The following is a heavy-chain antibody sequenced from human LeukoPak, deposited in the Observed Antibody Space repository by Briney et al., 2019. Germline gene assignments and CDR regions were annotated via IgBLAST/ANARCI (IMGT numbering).Heavy chain of an antibody. CDR1: GFTFSSYS. Sequence: PGGSLRLSCAASGFTFSSYSMNWVRQAPGKGLEWVSSISSSSYIYYADSVKGRFTISRDNAKNSLYLQMNSLRAEDTAVYYCARDVPPPGLPTGMDVWGQGTTVIVSS. J-gene: IGHJ6*02. CDR3: ARDVPPPGLPTGMDV. CDR2: ISSSSYI. D-gene: IGHD2-2*01. V-gene: IGHV3-21*01.